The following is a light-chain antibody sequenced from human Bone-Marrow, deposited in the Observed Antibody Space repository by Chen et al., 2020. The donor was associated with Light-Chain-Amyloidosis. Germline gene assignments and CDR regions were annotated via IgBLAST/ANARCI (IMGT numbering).Light chain of an antibody. CDR3: CSTAGRSTLV. Sequence: QSALTQPRSVSGSPGQSVTISCTGTSGDVGGYDVVSWYQQYPVKAHKLIIYDVSKRPSGVPDRFSGSKSGNTASLTISGLQAADEADYYCCSTAGRSTLVFGGGTTLTVL. J-gene: IGLJ2*01. CDR2: DVS. CDR1: SGDVGGYDV. V-gene: IGLV2-11*02.